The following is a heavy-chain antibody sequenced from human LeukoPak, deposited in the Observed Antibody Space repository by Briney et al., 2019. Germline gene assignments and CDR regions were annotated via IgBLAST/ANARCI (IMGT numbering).Heavy chain of an antibody. CDR2: ISGDGRTI. CDR3: GREDRIVLGNDALDI. J-gene: IGHJ3*02. Sequence: PGGSLRLSCAASGFTFSSYEMNWVRQAPGKGLVWISRISGDGRTISYADSVKGRFTISRDNAKNTVSLQMNSLRGEDTALYYCGREDRIVLGNDALDIWGQGTMVTVSS. D-gene: IGHD2-8*01. CDR1: GFTFSSYE. V-gene: IGHV3-74*01.